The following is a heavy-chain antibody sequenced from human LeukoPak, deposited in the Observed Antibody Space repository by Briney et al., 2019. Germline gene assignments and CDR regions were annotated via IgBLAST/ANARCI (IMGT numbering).Heavy chain of an antibody. CDR2: ISAYNGNT. CDR1: GYTFTSYG. J-gene: IGHJ4*02. Sequence: ASVKVSCKASGYTFTSYGISWVRQAPGQGLEWMGWISAYNGNTNYAQKLQGRVTMTRDTSISAAYMQLSRLTSDDTAVYYCARLGSSLRGHYYFDYWGQGTLVTVSS. CDR3: ARLGSSLRGHYYFDY. D-gene: IGHD3-10*01. V-gene: IGHV1-18*01.